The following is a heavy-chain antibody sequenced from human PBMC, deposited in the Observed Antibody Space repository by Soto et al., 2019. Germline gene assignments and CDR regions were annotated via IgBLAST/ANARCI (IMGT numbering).Heavy chain of an antibody. CDR2: ITSSGTTV. CDR3: ARGSSNGAYYFDF. Sequence: EVPLVESGGGLVQPGGSLRLSCAASGFTFSSYSLNWVRQAPGKGLEWVSYITSSGTTVYYADSVRGRFTISRDNAKNSLYLQMNSLRDDDTAVYYCARGSSNGAYYFDFWGQGTLVTVSS. V-gene: IGHV3-48*02. D-gene: IGHD6-13*01. J-gene: IGHJ4*02. CDR1: GFTFSSYS.